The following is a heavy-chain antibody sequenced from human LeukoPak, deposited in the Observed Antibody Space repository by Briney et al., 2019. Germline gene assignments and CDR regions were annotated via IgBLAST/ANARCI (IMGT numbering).Heavy chain of an antibody. J-gene: IGHJ4*02. CDR3: ARNALDYYDSSGYYTYFDY. D-gene: IGHD3-22*01. V-gene: IGHV4-59*10. CDR2: IYTSGST. Sequence: SETLSLTCAVYGGSFSGYYWSWIRQPAGKGLEWIGRIYTSGSTNYNPSLKSRVTISVDTSKNQFSLKLSSVTAADTAVYYCARNALDYYDSSGYYTYFDYWGQGTLVTVSS. CDR1: GGSFSGYY.